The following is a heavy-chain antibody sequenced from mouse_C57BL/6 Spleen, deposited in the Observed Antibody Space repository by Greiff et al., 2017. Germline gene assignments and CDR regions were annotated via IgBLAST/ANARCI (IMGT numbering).Heavy chain of an antibody. V-gene: IGHV1-52*01. CDR3: ARGSGYAMDY. J-gene: IGHJ4*01. Sequence: VQLQQPGAELVRPGSSVKLSCKASGYTFTSYWMHWVKQRPIQDLEWIGNIDPSDSETHYNQKFKDKATLTVDKSSSTAYMQLSSLTSEDAAVYYCARGSGYAMDYWGQGTSVTVSS. D-gene: IGHD3-2*02. CDR1: GYTFTSYW. CDR2: IDPSDSET.